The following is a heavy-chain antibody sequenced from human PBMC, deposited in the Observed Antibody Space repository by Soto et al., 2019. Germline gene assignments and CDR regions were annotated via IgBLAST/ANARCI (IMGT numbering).Heavy chain of an antibody. CDR3: ARFYDFWSGYYYFDY. Sequence: TLSLTCAVYGGSFSGYYWSWIRQPPGKGLEWIGEINHSGSTNYNPSLKSRVTISVDTSKNQFSLKLSSVTAADTAVYYCARFYDFWSGYYYFDYWGQGTLVTSPQ. CDR2: INHSGST. CDR1: GGSFSGYY. D-gene: IGHD3-3*01. J-gene: IGHJ4*02. V-gene: IGHV4-34*01.